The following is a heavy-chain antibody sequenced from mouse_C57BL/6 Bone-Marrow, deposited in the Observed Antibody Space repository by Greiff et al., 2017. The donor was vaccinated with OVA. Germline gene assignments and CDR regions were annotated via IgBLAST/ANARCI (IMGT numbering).Heavy chain of an antibody. CDR2: ISYDGSN. CDR1: GYSITSGYY. CDR3: ARDEGITTVVAPV. Sequence: EVKLMESGPGLVKPSQSLSLTCSVTGYSITSGYYWNWIRQFPGNKLEWMGYISYDGSNNYNPSLKNRISITRDTSKNQFFLKLNSVTTEDTATYYCARDEGITTVVAPVWGTGTTVTVSS. V-gene: IGHV3-6*01. D-gene: IGHD1-1*01. J-gene: IGHJ1*03.